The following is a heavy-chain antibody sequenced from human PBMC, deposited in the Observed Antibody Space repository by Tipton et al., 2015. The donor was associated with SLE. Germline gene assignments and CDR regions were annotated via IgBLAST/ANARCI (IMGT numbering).Heavy chain of an antibody. V-gene: IGHV4-34*01. D-gene: IGHD2-2*01. CDR2: INHSGST. CDR3: ARGIWIVVVPAAQDYYYMDV. Sequence: TLSLTCAVYGGSFSGYYWSWIRQPPGKGLGWFGEINHSGSTNYNPSPKSRVTISVDTSKNQFSLKLSSVTAADTAVYYCARGIWIVVVPAAQDYYYMDVWGKGTTVTVSS. CDR1: GGSFSGYY. J-gene: IGHJ6*03.